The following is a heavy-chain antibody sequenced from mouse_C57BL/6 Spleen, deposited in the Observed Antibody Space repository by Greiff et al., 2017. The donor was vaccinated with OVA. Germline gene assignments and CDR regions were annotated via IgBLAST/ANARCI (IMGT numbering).Heavy chain of an antibody. D-gene: IGHD3-3*01. CDR1: GYTFTSYW. Sequence: QVHVKQPGAELVKPGASVKLSCKASGYTFTSYWMHWVKQRPGQGLEWIGMIHPNSGSTNYNEKFKSKATLTVDKSSSTAYMQLSSLTSEDSAVYYCARDRDESYWGQGTTLTVSS. J-gene: IGHJ2*01. CDR3: ARDRDESY. V-gene: IGHV1-64*01. CDR2: IHPNSGST.